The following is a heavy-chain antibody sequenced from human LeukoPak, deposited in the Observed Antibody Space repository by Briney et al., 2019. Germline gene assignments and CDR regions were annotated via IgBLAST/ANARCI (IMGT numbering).Heavy chain of an antibody. J-gene: IGHJ5*02. CDR1: GFTFSRYA. CDR2: IGGSGDTT. D-gene: IGHD3-16*01. CDR3: AKAGTFSYGSQFDP. Sequence: GGSLRLSCAASGFTFSRYAMSWVRQAPGKGLEWVSGIGGSGDTTYYTKSVEGRFTVSRDNSKNTLYLQMDSLGAEDTAVYYCAKAGTFSYGSQFDPWGQGTLVIVSS. V-gene: IGHV3-23*01.